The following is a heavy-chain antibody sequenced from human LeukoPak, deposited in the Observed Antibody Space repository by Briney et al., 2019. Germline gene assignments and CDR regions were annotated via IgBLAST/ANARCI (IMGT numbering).Heavy chain of an antibody. D-gene: IGHD3-3*01. Sequence: SETLALTCRVSGSSISGHYWSWTRQPPGRGLEWIGYIYYIATTNYNPSLKSRVTISLDTSKNQFSLKLSSVTAADTAVYYCARGLEDYYFDSWGQGTLATVSS. J-gene: IGHJ4*02. CDR3: ARGLEDYYFDS. V-gene: IGHV4-59*11. CDR1: GSSISGHY. CDR2: IYYIATT.